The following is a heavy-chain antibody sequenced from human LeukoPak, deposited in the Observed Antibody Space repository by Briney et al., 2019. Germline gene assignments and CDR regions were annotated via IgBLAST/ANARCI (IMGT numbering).Heavy chain of an antibody. CDR1: GFTFSSYG. D-gene: IGHD6-13*01. CDR2: IWYDGSNK. CDR3: ARGHGDSSSFDY. Sequence: GRPLRLSCAASGFTFSSYGMHWVRQAPGKGLEWVAVIWYDGSNKYYADSVKGRFTISRDNSKNTLYLQMNSLRAEDTAVYYCARGHGDSSSFDYWGQGTLVTVSS. J-gene: IGHJ4*02. V-gene: IGHV3-33*01.